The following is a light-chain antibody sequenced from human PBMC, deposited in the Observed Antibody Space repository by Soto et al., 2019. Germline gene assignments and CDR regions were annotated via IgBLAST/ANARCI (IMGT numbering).Light chain of an antibody. CDR3: QQYNSYSQT. Sequence: DVHVSRAPSPPSASGGDEGYKKCRASQSISSCLAWYQQKPGKAPKLLIYDASSLESGVPSRFSGRGSGTEFTLTIISLQPDDFATDYCQQYNSYSQTFGQGTKVDI. CDR2: DAS. J-gene: IGKJ1*01. CDR1: QSISSC. V-gene: IGKV1-5*01.